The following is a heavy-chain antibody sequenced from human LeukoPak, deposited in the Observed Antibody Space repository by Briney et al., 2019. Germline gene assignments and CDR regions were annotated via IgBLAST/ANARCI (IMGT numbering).Heavy chain of an antibody. D-gene: IGHD3-10*01. CDR1: GGSISSGGYS. V-gene: IGHV4-30-2*03. CDR3: ARHKITMVRGVPDY. J-gene: IGHJ4*02. Sequence: PSQTLSLTCAVSGGSISSGGYSWSWIRQPPGKGLEWIGYIYHSGSTYYNPSLKSRVTISVDTSKNQFSLKLSSVTAADTAVYYCARHKITMVRGVPDYWGQGTLVTVSS. CDR2: IYHSGST.